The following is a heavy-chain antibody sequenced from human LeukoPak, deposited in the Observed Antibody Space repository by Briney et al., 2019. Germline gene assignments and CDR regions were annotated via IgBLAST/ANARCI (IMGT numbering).Heavy chain of an antibody. J-gene: IGHJ4*02. V-gene: IGHV1-46*01. CDR1: GYTFTSYY. Sequence: ASVKVSCKASGYTFTSYYMHWVRQAPGQGLEWMGIINPSGGSTSYAQKFQGRVTITRDTSTSTVYMELSSLRSEDTAVYYCARDSWDYYDSSGYYDGYYFDYWGQGTLVTVSS. D-gene: IGHD3-22*01. CDR3: ARDSWDYYDSSGYYDGYYFDY. CDR2: INPSGGST.